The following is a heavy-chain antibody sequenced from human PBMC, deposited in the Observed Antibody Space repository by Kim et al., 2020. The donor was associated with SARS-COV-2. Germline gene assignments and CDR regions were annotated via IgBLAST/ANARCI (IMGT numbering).Heavy chain of an antibody. J-gene: IGHJ6*02. CDR3: AKDSPPPITIFGVVTRGGTYYGMDV. CDR1: GFTFNNYA. CDR2: ISGSGGST. Sequence: GGSLRLSCTASGFTFNNYAMSWVRQAPGKGLEWVSAISGSGGSTYYADSVKGRFTISRDNSKNTLYLQMNSLRAEDTAVYYCAKDSPPPITIFGVVTRGGTYYGMDVWGQGTTVTVSS. V-gene: IGHV3-23*01. D-gene: IGHD3-3*01.